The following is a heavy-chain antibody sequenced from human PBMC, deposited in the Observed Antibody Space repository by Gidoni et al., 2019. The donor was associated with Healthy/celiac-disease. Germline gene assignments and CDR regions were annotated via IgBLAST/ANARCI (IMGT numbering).Heavy chain of an antibody. D-gene: IGHD5-12*01. Sequence: QVQLVESGGGVVQPGRSLRLSCAASGFTFSSYAMHWVRQAPGKGLEWVAVISYDGSNKYYADAVKGRFTISRENSKNTLYLQMNSLRAEDTAVYYCARDSGENWYFDLWGRGTLVTVSS. V-gene: IGHV3-30*04. CDR1: GFTFSSYA. CDR3: ARDSGENWYFDL. J-gene: IGHJ2*01. CDR2: ISYDGSNK.